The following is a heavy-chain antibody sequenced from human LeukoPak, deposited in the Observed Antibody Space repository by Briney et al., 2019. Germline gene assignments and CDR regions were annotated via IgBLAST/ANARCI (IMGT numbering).Heavy chain of an antibody. V-gene: IGHV1-8*01. Sequence: ASVKVSCKASGYTFTSYDINWVRQATGQGLEWMGWMNPNSGNTGYAQKFEGRVTMTRNTSISTAYMELSSLRSEHTAVYYCARGMITFFMDVWGKGTTVTVSP. CDR2: MNPNSGNT. D-gene: IGHD3-16*01. CDR1: GYTFTSYD. CDR3: ARGMITFFMDV. J-gene: IGHJ6*04.